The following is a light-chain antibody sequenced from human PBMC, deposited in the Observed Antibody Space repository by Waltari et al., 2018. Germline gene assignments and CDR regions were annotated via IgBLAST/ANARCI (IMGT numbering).Light chain of an antibody. V-gene: IGLV2-14*01. J-gene: IGLJ2*01. CDR2: DVS. Sequence: QSALTQPASVSGSPGQSVTIFCAGTSNDVGGYNSVPWYQEHPGQAPRVIIYDVSERPSGVSDRFSGSKSGNTASLTISGLQAEDEADYYCSSQSSNDVVLFGGGTKLTVL. CDR1: SNDVGGYNS. CDR3: SSQSSNDVVL.